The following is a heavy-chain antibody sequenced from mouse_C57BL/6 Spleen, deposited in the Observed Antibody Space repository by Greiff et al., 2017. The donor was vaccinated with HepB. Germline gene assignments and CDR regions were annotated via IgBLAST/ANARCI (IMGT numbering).Heavy chain of an antibody. Sequence: QVQLKHSGAELAKPGASVKLSCKASGYTFTSYWMHWVKQRPGQGLEWIGYINPSSGYTKYNQKFKDKATLTADKSSSTAYMQLSSLTYEDSAVYYCASSTVGYFDVWGTGTTVTVSS. V-gene: IGHV1-7*01. CDR1: GYTFTSYW. CDR2: INPSSGYT. CDR3: ASSTVGYFDV. D-gene: IGHD1-1*01. J-gene: IGHJ1*03.